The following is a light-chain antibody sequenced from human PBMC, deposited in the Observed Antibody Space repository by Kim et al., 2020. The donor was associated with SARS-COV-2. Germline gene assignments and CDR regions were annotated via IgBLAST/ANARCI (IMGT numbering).Light chain of an antibody. CDR2: GVS. CDR3: SSYTTSSTRI. Sequence: QSALTQPASVSGSPGQSITISCTGTSSDVGGYNYVSWYQQHPGKAPKLMIYGVSNRLSGVSNRFSGSKSGNTASLTISGLQTEDEADYYCSSYTTSSTRIFGGGTQLTVL. CDR1: SSDVGGYNY. V-gene: IGLV2-14*03. J-gene: IGLJ2*01.